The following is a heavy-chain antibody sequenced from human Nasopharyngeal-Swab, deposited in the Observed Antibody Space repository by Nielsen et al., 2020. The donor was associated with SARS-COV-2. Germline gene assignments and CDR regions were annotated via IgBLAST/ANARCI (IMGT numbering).Heavy chain of an antibody. J-gene: IGHJ4*02. Sequence: GESLKISCKGSGYSFTSYWIAWVRQMPGKGLEWMGLIYPSDSETRYSPSFEGQVTISADKSISTAYLQWSSLKAPDTAMYYCARGWYSGTDYWGQGTLVTVSS. CDR1: GYSFTSYW. D-gene: IGHD6-19*01. CDR3: ARGWYSGTDY. CDR2: IYPSDSET. V-gene: IGHV5-51*01.